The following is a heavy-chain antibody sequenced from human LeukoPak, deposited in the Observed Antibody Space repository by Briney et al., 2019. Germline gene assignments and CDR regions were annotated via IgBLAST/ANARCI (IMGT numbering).Heavy chain of an antibody. Sequence: GASVKLSCTASGYTFTNYAINWVRQAPGQGLEWMGWINTNTGNATYAQGLTGRFVFSLDTSVSTAYLQMSSLKAEDTAVYYCARGREAAAGTGYYYYYMDVWGKGTTVTVSS. CDR2: INTNTGNA. J-gene: IGHJ6*03. CDR1: GYTFTNYA. D-gene: IGHD6-13*01. CDR3: ARGREAAAGTGYYYYYMDV. V-gene: IGHV7-4-1*02.